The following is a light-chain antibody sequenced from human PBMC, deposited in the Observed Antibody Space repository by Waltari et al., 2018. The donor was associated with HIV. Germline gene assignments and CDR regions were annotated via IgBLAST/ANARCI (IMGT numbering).Light chain of an antibody. CDR1: QSVLYSSNNKNY. CDR2: WAS. Sequence: DIVMTQSPDSLVVSLGERATINCKSSQSVLYSSNNKNYLAWYHQKPGQPPKLLIYWASTRESGVPDRFSGSGSGTDFTLTISSLQAEDVAVYYRQQYYSPQYTFGQGTKLEIK. V-gene: IGKV4-1*01. CDR3: QQYYSPQYT. J-gene: IGKJ2*01.